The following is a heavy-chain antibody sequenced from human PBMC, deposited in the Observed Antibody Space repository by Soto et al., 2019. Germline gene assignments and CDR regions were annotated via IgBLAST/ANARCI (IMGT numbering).Heavy chain of an antibody. CDR1: GGSISSISYY. Sequence: PSETLSLTCTVSGGSISSISYYWGWIRQPPGKGLEWIGSIYYSGSTYYNPSLKSRVTISVDTSKNQFSLKLSSVTAADTAVYYCARHGTYLYGSGWYYFYYWGQGTLVTVSS. CDR2: IYYSGST. J-gene: IGHJ4*02. D-gene: IGHD6-19*01. V-gene: IGHV4-39*01. CDR3: ARHGTYLYGSGWYYFYY.